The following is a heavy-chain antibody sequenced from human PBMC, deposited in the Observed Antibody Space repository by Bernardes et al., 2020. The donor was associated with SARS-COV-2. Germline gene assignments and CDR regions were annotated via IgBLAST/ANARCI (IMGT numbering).Heavy chain of an antibody. J-gene: IGHJ6*02. CDR3: AQLPRSDYYYFVMDV. V-gene: IGHV4-59*08. Sequence: SETLSLTCTVSGGSISTYYWSWIRQPPGKGLEWIGDIYNRESTIYNPSLKSRLTMSVDTSKSQFPLNQTSVTAADPAMYYCAQLPRSDYYYFVMDVWGQGTTVTVSS. CDR2: IYNREST. CDR1: GGSISTYY. D-gene: IGHD1-7*01.